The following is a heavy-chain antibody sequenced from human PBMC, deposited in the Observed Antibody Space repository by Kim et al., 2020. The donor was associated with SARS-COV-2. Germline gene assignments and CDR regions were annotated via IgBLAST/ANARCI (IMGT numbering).Heavy chain of an antibody. D-gene: IGHD4-17*01. V-gene: IGHV4-4*07. CDR1: GSSITAFS. CDR3: ARSMRKIGVTRYWFDP. Sequence: SETLSLTCSVSGSSITAFSWAWIRQSAGEGPEWIGHIYTTGTTTYNPSLTSRLTISRDTSKNPFSLRLTSVTAADTAIYYCARSMRKIGVTRYWFDPWG. J-gene: IGHJ5*02. CDR2: IYTTGTT.